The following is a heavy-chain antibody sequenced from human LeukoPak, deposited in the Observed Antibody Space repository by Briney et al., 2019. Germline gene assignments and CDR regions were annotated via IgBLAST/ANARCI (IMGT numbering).Heavy chain of an antibody. Sequence: GGSLRLSCAASGFTFSSYVMHWVRQAPGKGLEWVAVISYDGTNKYYADSVKGRFTISRDNSKNTLYLQMNSLRAEDTAVYYCAKGPLWFGELLWNGDFDYWGQGTLVTVSS. CDR1: GFTFSSYV. CDR3: AKGPLWFGELLWNGDFDY. V-gene: IGHV3-30*04. D-gene: IGHD3-10*01. J-gene: IGHJ4*02. CDR2: ISYDGTNK.